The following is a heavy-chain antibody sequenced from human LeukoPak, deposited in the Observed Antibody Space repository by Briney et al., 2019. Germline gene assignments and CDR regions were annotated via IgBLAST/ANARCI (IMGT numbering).Heavy chain of an antibody. V-gene: IGHV3-53*01. CDR1: GFTVSSNY. CDR3: AGDTHSSSWYDH. Sequence: GGSLRLSCAASGFTVSSNYMSWVRQAPGKGLEWVSVIYSGSGTYYADSVKGRFTLSRDSSRNTLYLQMNSLTVDDTAVYYCAGDTHSSSWYDHWGQGTLVTVSS. D-gene: IGHD6-19*01. CDR2: IYSGSGT. J-gene: IGHJ5*02.